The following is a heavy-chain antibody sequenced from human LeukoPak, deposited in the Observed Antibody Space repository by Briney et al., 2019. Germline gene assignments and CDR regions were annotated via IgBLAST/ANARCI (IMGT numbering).Heavy chain of an antibody. J-gene: IGHJ5*02. CDR3: ARGRGVRFLEWLLGNWFDP. CDR1: GYTFTSYD. CDR2: MNLNSGNT. V-gene: IGHV1-8*03. D-gene: IGHD3-3*01. Sequence: ASVKVSCKASGYTFTSYDINWVRQATGQGLEWMGWMNLNSGNTAYAQKFQGRVTITRNTSISTAYMELSSLRSEDTAVYYCARGRGVRFLEWLLGNWFDPWGQGTLVTVSS.